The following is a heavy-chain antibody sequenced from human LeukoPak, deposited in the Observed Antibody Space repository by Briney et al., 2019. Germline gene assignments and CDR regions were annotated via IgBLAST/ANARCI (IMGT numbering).Heavy chain of an antibody. CDR2: IIPILGIA. V-gene: IGHV1-69*04. Sequence: GASVKVSCKASGYTFTSYGISWVRQAPGQGLEWMGRIIPILGIANYAQKFQGRVTITRNTSISTAYMELSSLRSEDTAVYYCARGTHYGGFDWGQGTLVTVSS. D-gene: IGHD4-23*01. J-gene: IGHJ4*02. CDR3: ARGTHYGGFD. CDR1: GYTFTSYG.